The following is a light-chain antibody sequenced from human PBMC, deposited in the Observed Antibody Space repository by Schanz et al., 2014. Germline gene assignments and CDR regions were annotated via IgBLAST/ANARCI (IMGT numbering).Light chain of an antibody. V-gene: IGLV2-8*01. J-gene: IGLJ2*01. CDR2: DVS. CDR3: SSYAGNNNLRVL. CDR1: SSDVGAYNY. Sequence: QSALTQPRSVSGSPGQSITLSCTGTSSDVGAYNYVSWYQQHPGKAPKLMIYDVSKRPSGVSDRYSGSKSGNTASLTVSGLQAEDEADYYCSSYAGNNNLRVLFGGGTKVTVL.